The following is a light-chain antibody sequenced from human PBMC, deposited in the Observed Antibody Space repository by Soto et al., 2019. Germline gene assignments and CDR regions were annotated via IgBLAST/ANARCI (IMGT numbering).Light chain of an antibody. Sequence: QSALTQPASVSGSPGQSITISCTGTSSDVGGYSRVSWYQHHPGKAPKLIIYEVSDRPSGVSNRFSGSKSGNTASLTISGLQAEDEADYYCNSYTSSNTRVFGTGTQLTVL. CDR2: EVS. J-gene: IGLJ1*01. CDR3: NSYTSSNTRV. V-gene: IGLV2-14*01. CDR1: SSDVGGYSR.